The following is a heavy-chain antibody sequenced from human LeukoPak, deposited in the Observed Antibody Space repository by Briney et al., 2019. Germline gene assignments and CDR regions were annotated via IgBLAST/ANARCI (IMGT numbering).Heavy chain of an antibody. CDR3: ARQLWFFLDYYYYGMDV. CDR1: GGSISSSSYS. CDR2: IYYSGST. Sequence: SETLSLTCTVSGGSISSSSYSWGWIRQPPGKGLEWIGSIYYSGSTYYNPSLKSRVTISVDTSKNQFSLKLSSVTAADTAVYYCARQLWFFLDYYYYGMDVWGQGTTVTVSS. J-gene: IGHJ6*02. V-gene: IGHV4-39*01. D-gene: IGHD5-18*01.